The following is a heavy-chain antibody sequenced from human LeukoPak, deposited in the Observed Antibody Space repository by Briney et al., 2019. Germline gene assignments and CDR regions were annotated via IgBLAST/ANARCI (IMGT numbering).Heavy chain of an antibody. Sequence: GASVKVSCKASGYTFTDYGISWVRQAPGQGLEWMGWISAYNGNTNYAQKLQGRVTMTTDTSTSTAYMEVRSLRSDDTAVYYCARETGSYKGNNFDYWGQGALVTVSS. CDR1: GYTFTDYG. J-gene: IGHJ4*02. V-gene: IGHV1-18*04. D-gene: IGHD3-9*01. CDR2: ISAYNGNT. CDR3: ARETGSYKGNNFDY.